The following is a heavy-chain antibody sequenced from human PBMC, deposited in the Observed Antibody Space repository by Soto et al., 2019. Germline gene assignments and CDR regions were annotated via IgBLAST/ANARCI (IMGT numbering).Heavy chain of an antibody. V-gene: IGHV3-49*03. J-gene: IGHJ3*02. Sequence: GGSLRLSCTASGFTFGDYAMSWFRQAPGKGLEWVGFIRSKAYGGTTEYAASVKGRFTISRDDSKSIAHLQMNSLKTEDTAVYYCTRGRWRNYDAFDIWGQGTMVTVSS. D-gene: IGHD1-7*01. CDR1: GFTFGDYA. CDR3: TRGRWRNYDAFDI. CDR2: IRSKAYGGTT.